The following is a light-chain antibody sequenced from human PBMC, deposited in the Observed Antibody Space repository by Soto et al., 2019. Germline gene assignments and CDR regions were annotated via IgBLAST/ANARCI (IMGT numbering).Light chain of an antibody. CDR3: SSYTSSSTPV. V-gene: IGLV2-14*03. Sequence: QSALTQPASVSGSPGQSITISCTGTSSDVGGYNFVSWYQQHPGKAPKLMIFEVSHRPSGVSDRFSGSKSGNTASLTISGLQAEDEADYYCSSYTSSSTPVFGGGTQLTVL. CDR2: EVS. J-gene: IGLJ2*01. CDR1: SSDVGGYNF.